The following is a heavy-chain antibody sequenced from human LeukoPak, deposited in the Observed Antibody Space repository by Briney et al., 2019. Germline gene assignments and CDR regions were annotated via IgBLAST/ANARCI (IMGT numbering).Heavy chain of an antibody. CDR1: GFTFSSYA. J-gene: IGHJ5*02. Sequence: GGSRRLSCAASGFTFSSYAMSWVRQAPGKGLEWVSAISGSGGTTYYADSVKGRFTISRDNYKNKLFLQMNSLRAEDTALYYCAKGYCASFTCYSRFDPWGQGTLVTVSS. D-gene: IGHD2-21*02. V-gene: IGHV3-23*01. CDR2: ISGSGGTT. CDR3: AKGYCASFTCYSRFDP.